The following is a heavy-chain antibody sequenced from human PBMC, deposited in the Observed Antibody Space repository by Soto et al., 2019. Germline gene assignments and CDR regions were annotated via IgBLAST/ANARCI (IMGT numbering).Heavy chain of an antibody. V-gene: IGHV3-48*01. J-gene: IGHJ6*03. Sequence: GGSLRLSCAASGFTFSSYSMNWVRQAPGKGLEWVSYISSSSSTIYYADSVKGRFTISRDNAKDSLYLQMNSLRAEDTAVYYCAGGTAMVYYYYMDVWGKGTTVTVSS. CDR3: AGGTAMVYYYYMDV. CDR2: ISSSSSTI. D-gene: IGHD5-18*01. CDR1: GFTFSSYS.